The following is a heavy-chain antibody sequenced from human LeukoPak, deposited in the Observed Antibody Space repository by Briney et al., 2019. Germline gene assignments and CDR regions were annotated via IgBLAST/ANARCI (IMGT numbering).Heavy chain of an antibody. Sequence: ASVKVSCKASGYTFTGYYMHWVRQAPGQGLEWMGWINPNSGATSYPQKFQGRVTMTRDTSIGTAYVELSRLRSDDTAVYYCARDGACSSASCQNFDYWGQGTLVTVSS. D-gene: IGHD2-2*01. CDR2: INPNSGAT. J-gene: IGHJ4*02. V-gene: IGHV1-2*02. CDR3: ARDGACSSASCQNFDY. CDR1: GYTFTGYY.